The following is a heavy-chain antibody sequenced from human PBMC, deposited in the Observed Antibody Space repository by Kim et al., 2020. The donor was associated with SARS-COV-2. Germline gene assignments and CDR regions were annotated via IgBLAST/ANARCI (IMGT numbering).Heavy chain of an antibody. J-gene: IGHJ4*02. CDR2: INPNSGGT. CDR1: GYTFTGYY. D-gene: IGHD6-19*01. Sequence: ASVKVSCKASGYTFTGYYMHWVRQAPGQGLEWMGWINPNSGGTNYAQKFQGRVTMTRDTSISTAYMELSRLRSDDTAVYYCARDRWLAVAGTAGYWGQGTLVTVSS. V-gene: IGHV1-2*02. CDR3: ARDRWLAVAGTAGY.